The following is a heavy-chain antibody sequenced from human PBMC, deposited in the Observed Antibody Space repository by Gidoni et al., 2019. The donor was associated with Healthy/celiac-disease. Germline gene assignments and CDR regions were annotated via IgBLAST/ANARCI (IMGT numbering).Heavy chain of an antibody. CDR3: ASEMEMATIYDAFDI. CDR2: ISYDGSNK. J-gene: IGHJ3*02. V-gene: IGHV3-30-3*01. D-gene: IGHD5-12*01. Sequence: QVQLVESGGGVVQPGRSLRLSCAASGFTFSSYAMHWVRQAPGKGLEWVAVISYDGSNKYYADSVKGRFTISRDNSKNTLYLQMNSLRAEDTAVYYCASEMEMATIYDAFDIWGQGTMVTVSS. CDR1: GFTFSSYA.